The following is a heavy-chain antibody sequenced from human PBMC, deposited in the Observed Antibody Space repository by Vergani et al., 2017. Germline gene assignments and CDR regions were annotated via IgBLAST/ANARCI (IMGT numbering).Heavy chain of an antibody. Sequence: QVQLVQSGAEVKKPGASVKVSCKASGYTFTGYYMHWVRQAPGQGLEWMGWINPNSGGTNYAQQFQGRVTMTRDTSISTAYMELSRLRSDDTAVSYCARTPAALFDYWGQGTLVTVSS. CDR2: INPNSGGT. D-gene: IGHD2-2*01. J-gene: IGHJ4*02. V-gene: IGHV1-2*02. CDR1: GYTFTGYY. CDR3: ARTPAALFDY.